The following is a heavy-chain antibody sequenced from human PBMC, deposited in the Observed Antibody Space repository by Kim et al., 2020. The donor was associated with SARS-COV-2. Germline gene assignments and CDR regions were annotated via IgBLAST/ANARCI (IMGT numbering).Heavy chain of an antibody. V-gene: IGHV4-4*02. Sequence: SETLSLTCAVSGGSISSSNRWSWVRQPPGKGLEWIGEIYHSGSTNYNPPLKSRVTISVDKSKNQFSLKLSSVTAADPAVYYCASLDYDILTGYQSWGQGTLVTVSS. D-gene: IGHD3-9*01. J-gene: IGHJ4*02. CDR3: ASLDYDILTGYQS. CDR1: GGSISSSNR. CDR2: IYHSGST.